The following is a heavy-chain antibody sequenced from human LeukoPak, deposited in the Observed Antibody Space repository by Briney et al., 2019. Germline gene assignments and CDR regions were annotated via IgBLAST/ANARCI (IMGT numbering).Heavy chain of an antibody. Sequence: GGSLRLSCAASGFTFSTYAMTWVRQAPGKGLEWVSGSADNTYYADSVKGRFTISRDNAKNSLYLQMNSLRAEDTAVYYCAREGASTISHAFDVWGQGTMVTVSS. CDR2: SADNT. CDR1: GFTFSTYA. V-gene: IGHV3-23*01. CDR3: AREGASTISHAFDV. J-gene: IGHJ3*01. D-gene: IGHD3-16*01.